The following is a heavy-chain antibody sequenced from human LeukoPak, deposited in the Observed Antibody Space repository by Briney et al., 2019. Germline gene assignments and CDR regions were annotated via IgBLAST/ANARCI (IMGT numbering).Heavy chain of an antibody. V-gene: IGHV4-34*01. Sequence: PSETLSLTCAVYGGSFSGYYWSWIRQPPGKGLEWIGEITHGGSTNYNPSLKSRVTISVDTSKNQISLELNSVTAADTAAYYCARGGWHSSSWYFDYWGQGTLVTVSS. D-gene: IGHD6-13*01. J-gene: IGHJ4*02. CDR3: ARGGWHSSSWYFDY. CDR2: ITHGGST. CDR1: GGSFSGYY.